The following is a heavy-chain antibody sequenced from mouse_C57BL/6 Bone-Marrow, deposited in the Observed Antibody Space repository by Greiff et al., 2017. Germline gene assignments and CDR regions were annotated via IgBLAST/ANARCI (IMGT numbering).Heavy chain of an antibody. V-gene: IGHV1-61*01. CDR2: IYPSDSET. CDR3: ARSYFDY. Sequence: QVQLQQPGAELVRPGSSVKLSCKASGYTFTSYWMDWVKQRPGQGLELIGNIYPSDSETHYNQKFKDKATLTVDKSSSTAYMQLSSLTSEDSAVYYCARSYFDYWGQGTTLTVSS. J-gene: IGHJ2*01. CDR1: GYTFTSYW.